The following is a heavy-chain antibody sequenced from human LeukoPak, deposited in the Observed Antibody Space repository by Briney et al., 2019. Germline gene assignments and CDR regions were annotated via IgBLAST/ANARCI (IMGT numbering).Heavy chain of an antibody. J-gene: IGHJ6*02. CDR1: GYSFTSYW. Sequence: GESLKISCKGSGYSFTSYWIGWVRQMPGKGLEWMGIIYPGDSDTRYSPSFQGQVTISADKSISTAYLQWSSLKASDTAMYYCARKMGYCSSTSCSDYYYYGMDVWGQGTTVTVSS. V-gene: IGHV5-51*01. CDR3: ARKMGYCSSTSCSDYYYYGMDV. D-gene: IGHD2-2*01. CDR2: IYPGDSDT.